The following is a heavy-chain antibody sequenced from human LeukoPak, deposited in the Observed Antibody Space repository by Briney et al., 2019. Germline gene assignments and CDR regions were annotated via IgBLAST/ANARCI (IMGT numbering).Heavy chain of an antibody. CDR1: GYTFTGYY. V-gene: IGHV1-2*02. Sequence: GASVKVSCKASGYTFTGYYMHWVRQAPGQGLEWMGWINPNSGGTNYAQKFQGRVTMTRDTSISTAYMELSRLRSDDTAVYYCARVELPRITMVRGVIITYGAFDYWGQGTRVSVSS. J-gene: IGHJ4*02. CDR2: INPNSGGT. CDR3: ARVELPRITMVRGVIITYGAFDY. D-gene: IGHD3-10*01.